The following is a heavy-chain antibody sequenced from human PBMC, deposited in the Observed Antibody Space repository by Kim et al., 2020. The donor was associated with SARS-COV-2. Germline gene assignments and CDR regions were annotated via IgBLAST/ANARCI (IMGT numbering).Heavy chain of an antibody. V-gene: IGHV4-31*03. CDR2: IYYSGST. CDR3: ARADIVVVPAARFDY. Sequence: SETLSLTCTLSGGTISSGGYYWSRIRQHPGKGLEWIGYIYYSGSTYYNPSLKSRVTISVDTSKNQFSLKLSSVTAADTAVYYCARADIVVVPAARFDYWGQGTLVTVSS. J-gene: IGHJ4*02. CDR1: GGTISSGGYY. D-gene: IGHD2-2*01.